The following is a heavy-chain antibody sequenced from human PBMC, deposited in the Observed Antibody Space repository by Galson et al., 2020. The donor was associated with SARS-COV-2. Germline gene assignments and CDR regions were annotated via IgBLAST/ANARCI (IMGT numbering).Heavy chain of an antibody. CDR1: GFSLSTSGAG. D-gene: IGHD2-21*01. Sequence: SGPTLKPTQTLTLTCTFSGFSLSTSGAGVGWIRQPPGKALEWLALIYWDDDKRYSPSLKSRLTITKDTSKNQVVLTMTNMDRVDTATYYCAHAIAILPFGYWGQGTLVTVSS. CDR2: IYWDDDK. J-gene: IGHJ4*02. CDR3: AHAIAILPFGY. V-gene: IGHV2-5*02.